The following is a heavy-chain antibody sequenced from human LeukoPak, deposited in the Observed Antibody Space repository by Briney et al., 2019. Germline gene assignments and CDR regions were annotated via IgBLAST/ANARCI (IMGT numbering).Heavy chain of an antibody. J-gene: IGHJ1*01. CDR3: AKDDAWGRYQD. D-gene: IGHD3-16*01. Sequence: PGGSLRLSCAASRFTFSTYSMNWVRQAPGKGLEWVSSISSRSTYIYYADSVKGRFTISRDNSKSTLYLQMSSLGAEDTAVYFCAKDDAWGRYQDWGQGTLVTVSS. CDR2: ISSRSTYI. CDR1: RFTFSTYS. V-gene: IGHV3-21*04.